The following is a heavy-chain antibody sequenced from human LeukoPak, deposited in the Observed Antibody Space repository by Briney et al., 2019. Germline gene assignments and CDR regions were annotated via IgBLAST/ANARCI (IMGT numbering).Heavy chain of an antibody. CDR3: ATLGGAYSSGWYRPSYYFDY. CDR1: GYTLTRYF. J-gene: IGHJ4*02. V-gene: IGHV1-46*01. CDR2: INPNGGST. D-gene: IGHD6-19*01. Sequence: GASVKVSCKASGYTLTRYFIHWVRQAPGQGLEWMGIINPNGGSTSYPQKFQGRVTMTEDTSTDTAYMELSSLRSEDTAVYYCATLGGAYSSGWYRPSYYFDYWGQGTLVTVSS.